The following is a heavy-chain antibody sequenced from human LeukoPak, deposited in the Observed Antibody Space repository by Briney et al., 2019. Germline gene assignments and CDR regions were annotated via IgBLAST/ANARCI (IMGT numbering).Heavy chain of an antibody. CDR1: GGSFSGYY. D-gene: IGHD3-10*01. CDR2: INHSGST. CDR3: ARENFYGPPDY. V-gene: IGHV4-34*01. J-gene: IGHJ4*02. Sequence: SETLSLTCAVYGGSFSGYYWSWIRQPPGKGLEWIGEINHSGSTNYNPPLKSRVTISVDTSKNQFSLKLSSVTAADTAVYYCARENFYGPPDYWGQGTLVTISS.